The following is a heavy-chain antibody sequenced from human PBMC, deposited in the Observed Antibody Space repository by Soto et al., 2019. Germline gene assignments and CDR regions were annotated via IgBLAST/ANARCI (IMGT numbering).Heavy chain of an antibody. CDR1: GFTFSSYG. CDR3: AKDVVVGATTGLGDYYYYYGMDV. Sequence: QVQLVESGGGVVQPGRSLRLSCAASGFTFSSYGMHWVRQAPGKGLEWVAVISYDGSNKYYADSVKGRFTIYRDNSKNKLYLQMNSLRAEDTAVYYCAKDVVVGATTGLGDYYYYYGMDVWGQGNTVTVSS. V-gene: IGHV3-30*18. D-gene: IGHD1-26*01. CDR2: ISYDGSNK. J-gene: IGHJ6*02.